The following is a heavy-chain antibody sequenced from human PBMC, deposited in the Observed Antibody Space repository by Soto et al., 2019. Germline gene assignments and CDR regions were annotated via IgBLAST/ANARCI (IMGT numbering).Heavy chain of an antibody. J-gene: IGHJ5*02. V-gene: IGHV1-46*03. CDR3: ARGNELGYCSGGSCYSGHWFDP. Sequence: ASVKGSCKASGYTFTSYYMHWLRQAPGQGLEWMGIINPSGGSTSYAQKFQGRVTMTRDTSTSTVYMELSSLRSEDTAVYYCARGNELGYCSGGSCYSGHWFDPWGQGTLVTVSS. CDR2: INPSGGST. CDR1: GYTFTSYY. D-gene: IGHD2-15*01.